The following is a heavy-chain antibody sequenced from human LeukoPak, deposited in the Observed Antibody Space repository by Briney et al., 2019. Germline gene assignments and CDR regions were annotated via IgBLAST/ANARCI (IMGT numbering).Heavy chain of an antibody. D-gene: IGHD3-22*01. Sequence: PGGSLRLSCAASEFSVGSNYMTWVRQAPGKGLEWVSYISSSGSTIYYADSVKGRFTISRDNAKNSLYLQMNSLRAEDTAVYYCASLAPSSGFFDYWGQGTLVTVSS. J-gene: IGHJ4*02. CDR2: ISSSGSTI. V-gene: IGHV3-48*03. CDR3: ASLAPSSGFFDY. CDR1: EFSVGSNY.